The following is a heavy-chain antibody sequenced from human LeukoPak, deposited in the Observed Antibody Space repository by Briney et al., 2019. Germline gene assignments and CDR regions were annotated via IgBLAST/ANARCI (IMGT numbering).Heavy chain of an antibody. J-gene: IGHJ4*02. Sequence: ASVKVSCKASGYSFIVYGINWVRQAPGQGLEWMGWISAYTGNTNYAQKLQDRVTMTTDTSTSTAYMELRSLRSDDTAVYYCARSSGWELLPGPFDYWGQGTLVTVSS. V-gene: IGHV1-18*01. D-gene: IGHD1-26*01. CDR3: ARSSGWELLPGPFDY. CDR1: GYSFIVYG. CDR2: ISAYTGNT.